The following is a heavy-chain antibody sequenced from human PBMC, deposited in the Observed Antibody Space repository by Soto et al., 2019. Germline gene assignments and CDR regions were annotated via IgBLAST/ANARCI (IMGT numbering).Heavy chain of an antibody. CDR3: ARSDTYDFWSGERYFQH. D-gene: IGHD3-3*01. V-gene: IGHV1-18*01. CDR2: LSTYNDDT. Sequence: QVQLVQSGTEVKKPGASLKVSCKASGYTFSNYGLTWVRQAPGQGLEWMGWLSTYNDDTNYAQNLQGRVTMTTDTSTSTAYMELRSLRSDDTAVYYCARSDTYDFWSGERYFQHWGQGTLVTVSS. CDR1: GYTFSNYG. J-gene: IGHJ1*01.